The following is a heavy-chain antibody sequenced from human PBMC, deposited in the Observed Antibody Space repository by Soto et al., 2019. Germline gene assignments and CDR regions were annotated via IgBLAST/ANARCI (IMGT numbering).Heavy chain of an antibody. CDR1: GFIFSTYG. J-gene: IGHJ5*02. V-gene: IGHV3-33*05. CDR2: IQSDGSKK. CDR3: GRDLQVGVIYFDP. D-gene: IGHD1-26*01. Sequence: QVQVVESGGGVVQPGRSLTLSCVTSGFIFSTYGMHWVRQAPGKGLEWGAAIQSDGSKKYYADSVKGRFTISRDDSKNTLYLQMNSLRVEDTAEYYCGRDLQVGVIYFDPWGQGTLVTVSS.